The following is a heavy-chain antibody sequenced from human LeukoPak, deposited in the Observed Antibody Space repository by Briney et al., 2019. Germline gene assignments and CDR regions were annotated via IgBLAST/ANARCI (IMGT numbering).Heavy chain of an antibody. V-gene: IGHV1-2*02. D-gene: IGHD3-10*01. CDR2: INPNIGGT. CDR1: GYTFTGYY. Sequence: GASVKVSCKASGYTFTGYYMHWVRQAPGQGLEWMGYINPNIGGTNYAQKFQGRVTMTRDTSISTAYMELSRLRSDDTAVYYCARDRGGRGGRGDLDYWGQGTLVTVSS. CDR3: ARDRGGRGGRGDLDY. J-gene: IGHJ4*02.